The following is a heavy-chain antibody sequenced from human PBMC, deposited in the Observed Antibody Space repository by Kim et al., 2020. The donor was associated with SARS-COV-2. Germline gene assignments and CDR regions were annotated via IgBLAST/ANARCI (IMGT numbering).Heavy chain of an antibody. J-gene: IGHJ4*02. Sequence: GRFTISRDNSKNTLYLQMNSLRAEDTAVYYCAKDLLCGGDCYSNDYPDYWGQGTLVTVSS. V-gene: IGHV3-30*02. CDR3: AKDLLCGGDCYSNDYPDY. D-gene: IGHD2-21*02.